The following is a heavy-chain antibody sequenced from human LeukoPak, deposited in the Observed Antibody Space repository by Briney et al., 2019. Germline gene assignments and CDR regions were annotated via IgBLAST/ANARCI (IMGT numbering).Heavy chain of an antibody. CDR3: ARDPTNSGGWKLFFDY. CDR1: GYTFTRHG. Sequence: ASVKVSCKTSGYTFTRHGVAWVRQAPGRGLEWMGWISGYNGGTNSAQEFQGRVTMTTDTSTNTAYLELRRLTSDDTAVYYCARDPTNSGGWKLFFDYWGQGTLVTVSS. V-gene: IGHV1-18*01. J-gene: IGHJ4*02. D-gene: IGHD6-19*01. CDR2: ISGYNGGT.